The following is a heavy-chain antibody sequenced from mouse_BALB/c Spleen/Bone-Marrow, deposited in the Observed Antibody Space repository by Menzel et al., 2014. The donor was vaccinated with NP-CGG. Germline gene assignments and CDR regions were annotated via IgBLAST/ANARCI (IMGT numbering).Heavy chain of an antibody. CDR2: INPGTDYT. J-gene: IGHJ4*01. Sequence: QVHVKQSGAELAKPGASVKMSCKASGYTFTSYWMHWVKQRPGQGLEWIGYINPGTDYTEYNQKFKDKATLTADKSSSTAYMQLSSLTSEDSAVYYCATSPDPAMDYWGQGTSVTVSS. CDR1: GYTFTSYW. V-gene: IGHV1-7*01. CDR3: ATSPDPAMDY.